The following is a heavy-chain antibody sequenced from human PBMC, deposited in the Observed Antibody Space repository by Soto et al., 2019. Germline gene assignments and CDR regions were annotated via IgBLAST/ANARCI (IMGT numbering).Heavy chain of an antibody. J-gene: IGHJ6*02. CDR2: ISYDGSNK. CDR3: ARVLRSGPYYYSYGMDV. V-gene: IGHV3-30-3*01. Sequence: QVQLVESGGGVVQPGRSLRLSCAASGFTFSSYAMHWVRQAPGKGLEWVAVISYDGSNKYYADSVKGRFTISRDNSKNTLYLQMNSLRAEDKAVYYCARVLRSGPYYYSYGMDVWGQGTTVTVSS. CDR1: GFTFSSYA. D-gene: IGHD4-17*01.